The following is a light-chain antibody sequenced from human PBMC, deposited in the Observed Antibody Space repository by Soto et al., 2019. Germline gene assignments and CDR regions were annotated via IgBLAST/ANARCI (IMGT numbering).Light chain of an antibody. Sequence: EIVLTQSPATLSLSPGERATLSCRASQSVSSYLAWYQQKPGQAPRLLIYDASNRATGIPARFSGSGSGTDFTLTISSLEPEDFALYYRQQRSNWLTFGGGTKVEIK. CDR1: QSVSSY. CDR2: DAS. J-gene: IGKJ4*01. CDR3: QQRSNWLT. V-gene: IGKV3-11*01.